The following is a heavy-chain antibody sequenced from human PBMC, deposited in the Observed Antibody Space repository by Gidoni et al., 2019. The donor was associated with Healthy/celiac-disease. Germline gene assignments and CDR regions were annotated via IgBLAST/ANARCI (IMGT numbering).Heavy chain of an antibody. CDR2: IKSKTDGGTT. D-gene: IGHD2-15*01. V-gene: IGHV3-15*01. J-gene: IGHJ3*02. Sequence: EVQLVESGGGLVKPGGSLRLSCAASGFTLSTAWMSWVRQAPGKGLEWVGRIKSKTDGGTTDYAAPVKGRFTISRDDSKNTLYLQMNSLKTEDTAVYYCTTDWADIVVVVAAYDAFDIWGQGTMVTVSS. CDR3: TTDWADIVVVVAAYDAFDI. CDR1: GFTLSTAW.